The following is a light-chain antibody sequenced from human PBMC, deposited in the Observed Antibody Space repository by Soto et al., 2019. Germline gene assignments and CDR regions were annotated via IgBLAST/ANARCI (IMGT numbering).Light chain of an antibody. CDR1: QSVSSSY. V-gene: IGKV3-20*01. J-gene: IGKJ2*01. CDR2: GAS. CDR3: QQYGSSPPYT. Sequence: EIVLTQSPGTLSLSPGERATLSCRASQSVSSSYLAWYQQKPGQAPRLLIYGASSRATGIPDRCSGSGSGRDVTLTISRLEPEDFAVYYCQQYGSSPPYTFGQGTKLEIK.